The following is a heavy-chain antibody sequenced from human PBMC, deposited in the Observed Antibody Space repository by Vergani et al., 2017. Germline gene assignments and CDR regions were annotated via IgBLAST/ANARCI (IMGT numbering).Heavy chain of an antibody. CDR2: ISGYNGET. Sequence: QVQLVQSGAEVKKPGASVKVSCEGSGYTFRNYGISWVRQAPGEGLEWLGWISGYNGETKFAQKFQGRVTLTRDTSTDTAYMEMGSLRSDDTAVYYCAGDRGNSGDYNFDYWGQGTLVTVSS. CDR3: AGDRGNSGDYNFDY. CDR1: GYTFRNYG. V-gene: IGHV1-18*04. D-gene: IGHD1-26*01. J-gene: IGHJ4*02.